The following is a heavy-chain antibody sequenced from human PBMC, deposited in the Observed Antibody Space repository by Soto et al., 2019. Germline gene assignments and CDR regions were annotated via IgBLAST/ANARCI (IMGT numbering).Heavy chain of an antibody. V-gene: IGHV4-30-4*01. D-gene: IGHD4-17*01. J-gene: IGHJ5*02. CDR3: ARVPTVTTRVGWFDP. CDR2: IYYGGST. CDR1: GGSISSGDYY. Sequence: SETLSLTCTVSGGSISSGDYYWSWIRQPPGKGLEWIGYIYYGGSTYYNPSLKSRVTISVDTSKNQFSLKLSSVTAADTAVYYCARVPTVTTRVGWFDPWGQGTLVTVSS.